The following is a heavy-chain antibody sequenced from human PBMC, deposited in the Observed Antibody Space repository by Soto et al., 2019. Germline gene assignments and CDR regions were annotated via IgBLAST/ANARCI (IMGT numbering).Heavy chain of an antibody. J-gene: IGHJ4*02. V-gene: IGHV3-48*04. Sequence: GGSLRLSCAASGFTFSSYSMNWVRQAPGKGLEWVSSISSSGSTIYYADSVKGRFTISRDNAKNSLYLQMNSLRAEDTAVYYCARRATAMVNLDYWGQGTLVTVSS. CDR2: ISSSGSTI. CDR1: GFTFSSYS. CDR3: ARRATAMVNLDY. D-gene: IGHD5-18*01.